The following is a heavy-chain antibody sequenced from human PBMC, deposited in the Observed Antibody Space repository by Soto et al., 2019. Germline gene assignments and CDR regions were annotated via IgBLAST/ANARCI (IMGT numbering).Heavy chain of an antibody. D-gene: IGHD3-9*01. V-gene: IGHV1-46*01. CDR1: GYTFTSYY. CDR2: INPSGGST. J-gene: IGHJ1*01. CDR3: ARGGYYDILTGFRGPRAEYFQH. Sequence: ASVKVSCKASGYTFTSYYMHWVRQAPGQGLEWMGIINPSGGSTSYAQKFQGRVTMTRDTSTSTVYMELSSLRSEDTAVYYCARGGYYDILTGFRGPRAEYFQHWGQGTQVTVS.